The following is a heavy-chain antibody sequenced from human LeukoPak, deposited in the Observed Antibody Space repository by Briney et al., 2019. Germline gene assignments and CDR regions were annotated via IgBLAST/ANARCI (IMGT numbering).Heavy chain of an antibody. CDR2: ISGYGETT. D-gene: IGHD1-26*01. V-gene: IGHV3-23*01. Sequence: GGSLRFSCGASGFIFRNSAMTWVRQAPGKGLEWVSTISGYGETTYYADSVKGRFTISRDNSKNTLYGQMNSLRADDTAVYYCTKGGHFSCFDPWGQGTLVIVSS. CDR3: TKGGHFSCFDP. J-gene: IGHJ5*02. CDR1: GFIFRNSA.